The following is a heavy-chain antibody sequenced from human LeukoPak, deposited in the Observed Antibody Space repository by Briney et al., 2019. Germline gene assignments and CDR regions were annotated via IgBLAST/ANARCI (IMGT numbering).Heavy chain of an antibody. D-gene: IGHD2-2*01. V-gene: IGHV1-18*04. CDR3: ARVRGWDIVVVPAAHPYYYYGMDV. CDR2: ISAYSGNT. Sequence: ASVKVSCKASGYTFTSYGISWVRQAPGQGLEWMGWISAYSGNTNYAQKLQGRVTMTTDTSTSTAYMELRSLRSDDTAVYYCARVRGWDIVVVPAAHPYYYYGMDVWGKGTTVTVSS. CDR1: GYTFTSYG. J-gene: IGHJ6*04.